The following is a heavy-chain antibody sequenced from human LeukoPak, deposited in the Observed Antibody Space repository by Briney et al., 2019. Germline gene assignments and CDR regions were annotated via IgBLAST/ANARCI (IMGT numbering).Heavy chain of an antibody. J-gene: IGHJ6*02. CDR2: ISGSGGST. Sequence: PGGSLRLSCAASGLTFSSYAMSWVRQAPGKGLEWVSAISGSGGSTYYADSVKGRFTISRDNSKNTLYLQMNSLRAEDTAVYYCAKSVKGPYYYYYGMDVWGQGTTVTVSS. CDR1: GLTFSSYA. D-gene: IGHD6-19*01. CDR3: AKSVKGPYYYYYGMDV. V-gene: IGHV3-23*01.